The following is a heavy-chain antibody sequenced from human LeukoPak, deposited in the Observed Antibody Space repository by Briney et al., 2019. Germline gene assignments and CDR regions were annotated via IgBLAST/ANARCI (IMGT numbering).Heavy chain of an antibody. CDR2: INHSGST. V-gene: IGHV4-34*01. J-gene: IGHJ6*02. Sequence: SETLSLTCAVYGGSFSGYYWSWIRQPPGKGLEWIGEINHSGSTNYNPSLKSRVTISVDKSKNQFSLKLSSVTAADTAVYYCAREQLTYYYYGMDVWGQGTTVTVSS. CDR3: AREQLTYYYYGMDV. CDR1: GGSFSGYY. D-gene: IGHD5-18*01.